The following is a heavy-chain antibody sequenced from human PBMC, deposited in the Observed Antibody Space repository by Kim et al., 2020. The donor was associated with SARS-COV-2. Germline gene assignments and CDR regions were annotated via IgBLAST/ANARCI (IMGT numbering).Heavy chain of an antibody. CDR3: ASQVGATNQRMYYFDY. CDR1: GFTFGDYA. D-gene: IGHD1-26*01. J-gene: IGHJ4*02. Sequence: GGSLRLSCAASGFTFGDYAMHWVRQAPGKGLEWVSGISWNSGSIGYADSVKGRFTISRDNAKNSLYLQMNSLRAEDTALYYCASQVGATNQRMYYFDYWGQGTLGTVSS. V-gene: IGHV3-9*01. CDR2: ISWNSGSI.